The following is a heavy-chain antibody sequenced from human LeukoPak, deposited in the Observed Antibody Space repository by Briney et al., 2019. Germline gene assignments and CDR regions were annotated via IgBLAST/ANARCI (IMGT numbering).Heavy chain of an antibody. CDR2: IKQDGREK. D-gene: IGHD3-22*01. CDR3: ARDSHDSSGYYRKTIFDY. J-gene: IGHJ4*02. Sequence: GRTLRLSCAASGFTFSNFGMRWVRQAPGKGLEWVANIKQDGREKYYVDSVKGRFTISRDNAKNSLYLQINSLRAEDTAVYYCARDSHDSSGYYRKTIFDYWGQGTLVTVSS. CDR1: GFTFSNFG. V-gene: IGHV3-7*01.